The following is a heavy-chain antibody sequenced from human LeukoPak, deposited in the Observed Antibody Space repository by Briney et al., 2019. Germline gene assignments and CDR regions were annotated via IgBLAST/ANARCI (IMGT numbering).Heavy chain of an antibody. D-gene: IGHD6-6*01. CDR2: IYYSGST. V-gene: IGHV4-59*01. Sequence: PSETLSLTCTVSGGSISSYYWSWIRQPPGKGLEWIGYIYYSGSTNYNPSLKSRVTISVDTSKNQFSLKLSSVTAADTAVYYCARDFYPSPYSSSSEDAFDIWGQGTMVTVSS. CDR1: GGSISSYY. J-gene: IGHJ3*02. CDR3: ARDFYPSPYSSSSEDAFDI.